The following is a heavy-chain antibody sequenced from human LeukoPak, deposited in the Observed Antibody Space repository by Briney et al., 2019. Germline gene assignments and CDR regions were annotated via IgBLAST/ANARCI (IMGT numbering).Heavy chain of an antibody. CDR2: IYYSGST. CDR3: ARVPTIFGVVLPDY. CDR1: GGSISSGDYY. Sequence: PSQTLSLTCTVSGGSISSGDYYWSWIRQPPGKGLEWIGYIYYSGSTYYNPSLKSRVTISVDTSKNQFSLKLSSVTAADTAVYYCARVPTIFGVVLPDYWGQGTLVTVSS. J-gene: IGHJ4*02. V-gene: IGHV4-30-4*01. D-gene: IGHD3-3*01.